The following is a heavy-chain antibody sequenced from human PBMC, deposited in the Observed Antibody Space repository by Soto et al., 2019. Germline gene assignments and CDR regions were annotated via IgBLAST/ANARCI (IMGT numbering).Heavy chain of an antibody. Sequence: EVQLVESGGGLVKPGGSLRLSCAASGFTFSSYSMNWVRQAPGKGLEWVSSISSSSSYIYYADSVKGRFTIARDNAKNSPYLQMNSLRAEDTAVYYCARKYSGYDLAYFDYWGQGTLVTVSS. CDR1: GFTFSSYS. D-gene: IGHD5-12*01. J-gene: IGHJ4*02. CDR2: ISSSSSYI. CDR3: ARKYSGYDLAYFDY. V-gene: IGHV3-21*01.